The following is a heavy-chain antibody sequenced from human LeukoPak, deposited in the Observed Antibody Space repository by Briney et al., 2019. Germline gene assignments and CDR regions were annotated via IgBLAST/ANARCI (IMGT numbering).Heavy chain of an antibody. Sequence: PSETLSLTCTVSGGSISSSSYYWGWIRQPPGKGLEWIGSIYYSGSTHYSTSLKSRVTISVDTSNNQFSLKLSSVTAADTAVYYCAGHIVVVLPLRFDPWGQGTLVTVSS. CDR3: AGHIVVVLPLRFDP. V-gene: IGHV4-39*01. D-gene: IGHD2-15*01. CDR2: IYYSGST. CDR1: GGSISSSSYY. J-gene: IGHJ5*02.